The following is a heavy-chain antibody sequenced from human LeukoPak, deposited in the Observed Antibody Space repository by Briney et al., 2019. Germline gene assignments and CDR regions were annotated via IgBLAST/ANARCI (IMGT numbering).Heavy chain of an antibody. V-gene: IGHV3-9*01. CDR1: GFTFDDYA. D-gene: IGHD6-13*01. CDR3: AKEGGIAAKGFDY. J-gene: IGHJ4*02. CDR2: ISWNSGSI. Sequence: GGSLRLSCAASGFTFDDYAMHWVRQAPGKGLEWVSGISWNSGSIGYADSVKGRFTISRDNAKNSLYLQMNSLRAEDTALYYCAKEGGIAAKGFDYWGQETLVTVSS.